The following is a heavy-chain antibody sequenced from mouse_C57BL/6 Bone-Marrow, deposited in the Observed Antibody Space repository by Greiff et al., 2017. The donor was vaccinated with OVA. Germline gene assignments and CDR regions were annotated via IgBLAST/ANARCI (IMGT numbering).Heavy chain of an antibody. V-gene: IGHV1-53*01. D-gene: IGHD1-1*01. J-gene: IGHJ4*01. CDR2: INPSNGGT. CDR1: GYTFTSYW. CDR3: ARSTATVVNYYAMDY. Sequence: QAQLQQPGTELVKPGDSVKLSCKASGYTFTSYWMHWVKQRPGQGLEWIGNINPSNGGTNYNEKFKSKATLTVDKSSSTAYMQLSSLTSEDSAVYYCARSTATVVNYYAMDYWGQGTSVTVSS.